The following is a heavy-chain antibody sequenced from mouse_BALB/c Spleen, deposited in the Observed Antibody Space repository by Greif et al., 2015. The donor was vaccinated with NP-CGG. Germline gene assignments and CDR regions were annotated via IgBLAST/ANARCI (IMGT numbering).Heavy chain of an antibody. Sequence: EVQLQQSGAELVEPGASVKLSCTASGFNIQDTLMHWVKQRPEQGLEWIGRIDPANDYTKYDPKLQGKATITADTSSNTAYLQLSSLTSEDTAVYYCAPYYYGRSYFAHWGQGTLVTVSA. CDR2: IDPANDYT. D-gene: IGHD1-1*01. CDR1: GFNIQDTL. V-gene: IGHV14-3*02. J-gene: IGHJ3*01. CDR3: APYYYGRSYFAH.